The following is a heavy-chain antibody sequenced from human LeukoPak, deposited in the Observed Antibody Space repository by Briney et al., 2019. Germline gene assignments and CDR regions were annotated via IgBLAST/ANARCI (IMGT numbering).Heavy chain of an antibody. CDR1: GYTFTGYY. Sequence: ASVKVSCKASGYTFTGYYMHWVRQAPGQGLEWMGWINPNSGGTNYAQKFQGRVTMTRDTSISTAYMELSRLRSDDTAVYYCARDFGRAYHDSSGYSHDYWGQGTLVTVSS. D-gene: IGHD3-22*01. V-gene: IGHV1-2*02. J-gene: IGHJ4*02. CDR3: ARDFGRAYHDSSGYSHDY. CDR2: INPNSGGT.